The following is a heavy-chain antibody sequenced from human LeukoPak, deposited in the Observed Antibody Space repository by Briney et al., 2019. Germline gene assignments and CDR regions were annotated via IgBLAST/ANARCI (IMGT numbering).Heavy chain of an antibody. Sequence: GGSLRLSCAASGFTFSSYAMSWVRQAPGKGLEWVSAISGSGGSTYNADSVKGRFTISRDNSKSTLYLQMNSLRAEDTAVYYCAREADYYGSGSYLYRYYFDSWGQGTLVTVSS. CDR3: AREADYYGSGSYLYRYYFDS. V-gene: IGHV3-23*01. CDR1: GFTFSSYA. J-gene: IGHJ4*02. D-gene: IGHD3-10*01. CDR2: ISGSGGST.